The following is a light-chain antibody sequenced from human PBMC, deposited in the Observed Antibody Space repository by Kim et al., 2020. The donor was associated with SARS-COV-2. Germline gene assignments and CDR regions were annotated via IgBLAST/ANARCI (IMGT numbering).Light chain of an antibody. Sequence: PGETARTACGENNRGIRSVHWYQQRTGRAHGLVIHYDGDRPSGSPEGFSGCNSGNTATLNTSRVEAGDEAVFYCQVWDSSSDHVVLGGGTKLT. V-gene: IGLV3-21*04. CDR2: YDG. CDR1: NRGIRS. CDR3: QVWDSSSDHVV. J-gene: IGLJ2*01.